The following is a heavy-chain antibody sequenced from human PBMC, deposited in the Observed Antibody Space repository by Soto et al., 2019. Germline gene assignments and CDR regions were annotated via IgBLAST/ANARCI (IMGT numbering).Heavy chain of an antibody. D-gene: IGHD6-19*01. V-gene: IGHV3-30*18. CDR2: ISYDGSNK. CDR3: AKDSSRESSGWPKGFDY. J-gene: IGHJ4*02. Sequence: GGSLRLSCAASGFTFSSCGMHWVLQAPGKGLEWVAVISYDGSNKYYADSVKGRFTISRDNSKNTLYLQMNSLRAEDTAVYYCAKDSSRESSGWPKGFDYWGQGTLVTVSS. CDR1: GFTFSSCG.